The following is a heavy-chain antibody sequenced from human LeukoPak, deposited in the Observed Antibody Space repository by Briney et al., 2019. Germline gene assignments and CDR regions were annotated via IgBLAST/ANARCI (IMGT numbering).Heavy chain of an antibody. J-gene: IGHJ4*02. CDR1: GFTFSSYS. D-gene: IGHD3-10*01. V-gene: IGHV3-21*01. CDR2: ISSSSSYI. CDR3: ARDLFYGSGTYY. Sequence: GGCLRLSCAASGFTFSSYSMNWVRQAPGKGLEWVSSISSSSSYIYYADSVKGRFTISRDNSKNTLYLQMNSLRAEDTAVYYCARDLFYGSGTYYWGQGTLVTVSS.